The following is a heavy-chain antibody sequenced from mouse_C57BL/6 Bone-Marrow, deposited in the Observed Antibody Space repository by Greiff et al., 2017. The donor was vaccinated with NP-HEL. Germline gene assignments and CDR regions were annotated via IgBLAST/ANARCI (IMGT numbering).Heavy chain of an antibody. CDR2: IDPSDIYT. J-gene: IGHJ4*01. CDR3: ARGDYGSSLYYAMDY. Sequence: QVQLQQPGAELVMPGASVKLSCKASGYTFTSYWMHWVKQRPGQGLEWIGEIDPSDIYTISNQKFKGKSTLTVDKSSSTAYMQLSSLSSEDSAVYYCARGDYGSSLYYAMDYWGQGTSVTVSS. CDR1: GYTFTSYW. V-gene: IGHV1-69*01. D-gene: IGHD1-1*01.